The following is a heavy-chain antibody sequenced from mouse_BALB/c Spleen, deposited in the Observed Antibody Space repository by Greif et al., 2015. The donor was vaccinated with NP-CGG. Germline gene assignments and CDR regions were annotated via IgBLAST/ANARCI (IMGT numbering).Heavy chain of an antibody. CDR1: GYTFTSYW. CDR2: INPSTGYT. D-gene: IGHD2-14*01. V-gene: IGHV1-7*01. Sequence: QVQLQQPGAELAKPGASVKMSCKASGYTFTSYWMHWVKQRPGQGLEWIGYINPSTGYTEYNQKFKDKATLTADKSSSTAYMQLSSLTSEDSAVYYCARSTRYDGGFDYWGQGTTLTVSS. J-gene: IGHJ2*01. CDR3: ARSTRYDGGFDY.